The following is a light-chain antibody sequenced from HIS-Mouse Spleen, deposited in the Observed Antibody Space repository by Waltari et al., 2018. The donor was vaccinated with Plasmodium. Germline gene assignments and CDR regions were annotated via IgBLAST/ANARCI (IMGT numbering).Light chain of an antibody. V-gene: IGLV5-37*01. CDR2: YYSDSDK. CDR1: SDSNVGSYN. J-gene: IGLJ3*02. Sequence: QPVLTQPPSASASPGESARLTCTLPSDSNVGSYNIYWYQQKPGSPPRYLLYYYSDSDKGQGSGVPSRFSGSKDASANTGILLLSGLQSEDEADYYRMICPSNASGVFGGGTKLPVL. CDR3: MICPSNASGV.